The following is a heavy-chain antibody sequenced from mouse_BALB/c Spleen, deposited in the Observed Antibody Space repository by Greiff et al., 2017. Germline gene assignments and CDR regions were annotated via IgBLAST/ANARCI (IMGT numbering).Heavy chain of an antibody. CDR3: ARQNYYGSSLYYAMDY. Sequence: EVMLVESGGDLVKPGGSLKLSCAASGFTFSSYGMSWVRQTPDKRLEWVATISSGGSYTYYPDSVKGRFTISRDNAKNTLYLQMSSLKSEDTAMYYCARQNYYGSSLYYAMDYWGQGTSVTVSS. J-gene: IGHJ4*01. CDR2: ISSGGSYT. CDR1: GFTFSSYG. D-gene: IGHD1-1*01. V-gene: IGHV5-6*02.